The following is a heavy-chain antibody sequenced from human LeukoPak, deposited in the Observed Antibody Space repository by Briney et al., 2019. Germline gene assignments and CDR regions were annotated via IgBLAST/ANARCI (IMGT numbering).Heavy chain of an antibody. D-gene: IGHD7-27*01. V-gene: IGHV4-4*07. CDR1: GASIDTYH. CDR2: IYSSGST. J-gene: IGHJ4*02. Sequence: SETLSLTCTVSGASIDTYHWNWIRQPAGKGLEWIGRIYSSGSTNYNPSLKGRVTMSVETSTNQVSLKVTSVTAADTAVYYCASGADAFETSGDYFDYWGQGTLATVSS. CDR3: ASGADAFETSGDYFDY.